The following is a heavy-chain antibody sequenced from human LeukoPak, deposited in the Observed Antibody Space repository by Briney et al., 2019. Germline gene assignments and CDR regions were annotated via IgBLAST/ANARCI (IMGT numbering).Heavy chain of an antibody. CDR2: IYYSGGT. J-gene: IGHJ3*02. V-gene: IGHV4-59*01. Sequence: SETLSLTCTVSGGSITGYDWIWIRQTPGKGLEWIGQIYYSGGTNYNPSLTSRVIISVDMSKNQFSLNLRSVTAADTAVYYCARENSGNFDALDMWGQGTMVTVSS. D-gene: IGHD3-10*01. CDR1: GGSITGYD. CDR3: ARENSGNFDALDM.